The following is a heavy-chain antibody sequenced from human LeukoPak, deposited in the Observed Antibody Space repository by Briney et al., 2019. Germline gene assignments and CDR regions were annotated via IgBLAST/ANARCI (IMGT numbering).Heavy chain of an antibody. CDR2: ISGSGGTT. V-gene: IGHV3-23*01. J-gene: IGHJ4*02. Sequence: PGGSLRLSCAASGFTFSSYAMNWVRQAPGKGLEWVSDISGSGGTTHYADSVKGRFTISRDNSKNTLYLQMNSLRAEDTAVHYCAKERMTTTSFDYWGQGTLVTVSS. CDR1: GFTFSSYA. CDR3: AKERMTTTSFDY. D-gene: IGHD4-11*01.